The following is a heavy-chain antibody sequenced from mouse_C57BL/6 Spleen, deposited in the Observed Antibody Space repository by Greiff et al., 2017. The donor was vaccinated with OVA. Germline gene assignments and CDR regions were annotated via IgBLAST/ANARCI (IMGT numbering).Heavy chain of an antibody. Sequence: DVKLVESGGGLVKPGGSLKLSCAASGFTFSSYTMSWVRQTPEKRLEWVATISGGGGNTYYPDSVKGRFTISRDNAKNTLYLQMSSLRSEDTALYYGARTAQATVWFAYWGQGTLVTVSA. D-gene: IGHD3-2*02. CDR3: ARTAQATVWFAY. CDR1: GFTFSSYT. J-gene: IGHJ3*01. V-gene: IGHV5-9*01. CDR2: ISGGGGNT.